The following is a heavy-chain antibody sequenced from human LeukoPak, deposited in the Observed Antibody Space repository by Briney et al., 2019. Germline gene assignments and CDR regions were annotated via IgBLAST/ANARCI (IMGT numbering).Heavy chain of an antibody. D-gene: IGHD2-2*02. CDR3: ASGLRVVVPAAIPNYYMDV. V-gene: IGHV3-64*01. CDR2: ISSNGGST. Sequence: GGSLRLSCAASGFTFSSYAMHWVRQAPGNGLEYVSAISSNGGSTYYANSVKGRFTISRDNSKNTLYLQMGSLRAEDMAVYYCASGLRVVVPAAIPNYYMDVWGKGTTVTISS. J-gene: IGHJ6*03. CDR1: GFTFSSYA.